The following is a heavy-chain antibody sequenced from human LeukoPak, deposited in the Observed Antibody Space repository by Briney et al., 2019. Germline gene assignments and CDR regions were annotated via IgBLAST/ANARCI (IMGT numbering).Heavy chain of an antibody. CDR1: GGSISSSSYY. D-gene: IGHD3-10*01. Sequence: SETLSLTCTVSGGSISSSSYYWGWIRQPPGKGLEWIGSIYYSGSTYYNPSLKSRVTISVDTSKNQLSLKLSSVTAADTAVYHCARRSRSVDYGSGSYTWDYWGQGTLITVSS. V-gene: IGHV4-39*01. CDR3: ARRSRSVDYGSGSYTWDY. CDR2: IYYSGST. J-gene: IGHJ4*02.